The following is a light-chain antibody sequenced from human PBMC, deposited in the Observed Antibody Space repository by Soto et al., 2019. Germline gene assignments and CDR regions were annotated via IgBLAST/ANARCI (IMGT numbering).Light chain of an antibody. J-gene: IGLJ3*02. CDR2: HVS. CDR3: CAFAGGYTWV. V-gene: IGLV2-11*01. CDR1: GSDVGFYDY. Sequence: QSVLTQPRSVSGSPGQSVTISCTGTGSDVGFYDYVSWYHHHPGKAPKVMVFHVSQRPSWVPDRFSGSKSGNTASLTISGLQAEDEADSYCCAFAGGYTWVFGAGTKLTVL.